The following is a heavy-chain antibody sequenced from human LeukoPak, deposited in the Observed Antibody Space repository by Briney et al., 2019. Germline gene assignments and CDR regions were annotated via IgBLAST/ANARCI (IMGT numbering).Heavy chain of an antibody. Sequence: SETLSLTCTVSGGSISSYYWTWIRQPPGKGLEWIGYIYYTGSTNYNPSLKSRVTISVDMSKNQVSLQLNSVTAADTAVYYCASAEPRGIIWFPYWGQGTLVTVSS. D-gene: IGHD6-13*01. CDR3: ASAEPRGIIWFPY. J-gene: IGHJ4*02. V-gene: IGHV4-59*01. CDR1: GGSISSYY. CDR2: IYYTGST.